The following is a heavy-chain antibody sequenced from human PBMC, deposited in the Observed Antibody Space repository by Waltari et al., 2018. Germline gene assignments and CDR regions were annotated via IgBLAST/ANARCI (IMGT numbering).Heavy chain of an antibody. D-gene: IGHD1-1*01. CDR2: IFTSGST. CDR3: ARATNWVLEAFDL. V-gene: IGHV3-53*01. CDR1: GFTVSSPY. J-gene: IGHJ3*01. Sequence: ELQVVESGGGLIQPGASLRLSCAASGFTVSSPYMAWVRQAPGKGPEWVLVIFTSGSTYHADSVKGRFTISRDNSENTVHLQMKNLTAEDTALYYCARATNWVLEAFDLWGQGTMVTVSP.